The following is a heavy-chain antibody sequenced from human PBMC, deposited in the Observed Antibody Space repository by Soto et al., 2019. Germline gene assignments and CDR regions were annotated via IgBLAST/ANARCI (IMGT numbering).Heavy chain of an antibody. D-gene: IGHD6-19*01. V-gene: IGHV1-69*13. J-gene: IGHJ6*02. Sequence: GASVKVSCKASGGTFSSYAISWVRQAPGQGLEWMGGIIPIFGTANYAQKFQGRVTITADESTSTAYMGLSSLRSEDTAVYYCARDLKRAVAFYYYYGMDVWGQGTTVTVSS. CDR3: ARDLKRAVAFYYYYGMDV. CDR2: IIPIFGTA. CDR1: GGTFSSYA.